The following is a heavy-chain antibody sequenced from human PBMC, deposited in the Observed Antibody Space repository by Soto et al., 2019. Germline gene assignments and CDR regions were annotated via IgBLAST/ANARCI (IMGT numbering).Heavy chain of an antibody. CDR2: IRSSGIYI. CDR3: ARGPQFPMITFGGII. CDR1: SFTFSSYS. V-gene: IGHV3-21*01. D-gene: IGHD3-16*02. J-gene: IGHJ4*02. Sequence: EVRLVESGGGLVKPGGSLRLSCAASSFTFSSYSMNWVRQAPGKGLEWVSSIRSSGIYIYYADSVKGRFTISRDNAKNSLYLQMNSLRAEDTAVYYCARGPQFPMITFGGIIGGQGTLVTVSS.